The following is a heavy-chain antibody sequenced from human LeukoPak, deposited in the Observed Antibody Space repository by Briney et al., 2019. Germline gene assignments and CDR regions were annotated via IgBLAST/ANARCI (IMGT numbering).Heavy chain of an antibody. Sequence: ASVKVSCKASGYTFTGYFIHWVRQAPGQGLEWMGWINPNIGDTDYAQRFQGRVTMTRDTSISTAYMELSRLRSDDTAVYYCARVHALRYCSSTSCYSPAHFDYWGQGTLVTVSS. J-gene: IGHJ4*02. V-gene: IGHV1-2*02. CDR1: GYTFTGYF. CDR3: ARVHALRYCSSTSCYSPAHFDY. CDR2: INPNIGDT. D-gene: IGHD2-2*01.